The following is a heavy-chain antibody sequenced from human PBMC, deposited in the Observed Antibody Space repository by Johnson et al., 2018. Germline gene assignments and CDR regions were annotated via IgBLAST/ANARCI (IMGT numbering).Heavy chain of an antibody. CDR2: IIPIFGTA. D-gene: IGHD1-26*01. J-gene: IGHJ3*02. V-gene: IGHV1-69*01. CDR1: GGTFSSYA. Sequence: QVQLQESGAEVKKPGSSVKVSCKASGGTFSSYAISWVRQAPGQGLEWMGGIIPIFGTANYAQKFQGRVTITADESTSTAYMELSSLRSEDTAVYYCYSGSYYRDAFDIWGQGTMVTVSS. CDR3: YSGSYYRDAFDI.